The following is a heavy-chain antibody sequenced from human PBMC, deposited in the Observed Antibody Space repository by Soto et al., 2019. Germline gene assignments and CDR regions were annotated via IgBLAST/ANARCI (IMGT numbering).Heavy chain of an antibody. Sequence: EVQLVESGGGSVQPGGSLTLSCATSGFTFSRYGIHWDRHAPGAGLVWVSRINGDGTHTDYGESVKGRFTISRDFAKSTVFLQMNSLRLDDTAVYYCARIGFVGEGDFWGQGIPVTVSS. CDR3: ARIGFVGEGDF. D-gene: IGHD3-16*01. V-gene: IGHV3-74*01. CDR1: GFTFSRYG. J-gene: IGHJ4*02. CDR2: INGDGTHT.